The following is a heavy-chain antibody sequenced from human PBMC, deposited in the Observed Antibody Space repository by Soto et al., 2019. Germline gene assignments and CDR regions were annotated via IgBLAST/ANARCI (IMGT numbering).Heavy chain of an antibody. V-gene: IGHV1-18*01. CDR3: AREYYYDSRGNFDY. D-gene: IGHD3-22*01. Sequence: QVQLVQSGGEVKKPGASVKVSCKASGYTFSSYGISWVRQAPGQGLEWVGWISDYNGNTNYAQKFQGRVTLTTDTSTSTAYMELRILRSDDTAVYYCAREYYYDSRGNFDYWGLGTLVTVSS. J-gene: IGHJ4*02. CDR1: GYTFSSYG. CDR2: ISDYNGNT.